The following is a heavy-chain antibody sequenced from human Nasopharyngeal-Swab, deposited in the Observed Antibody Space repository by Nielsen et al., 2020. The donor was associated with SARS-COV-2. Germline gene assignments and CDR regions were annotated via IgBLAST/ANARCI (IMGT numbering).Heavy chain of an antibody. CDR1: GDTFNNNA. CDR2: IIPIYGTT. V-gene: IGHV1-69*13. D-gene: IGHD3-22*01. Sequence: SVKVSCKAPGDTFNNNAISWVRQAPGQGLEWMGGIIPIYGTTNRAQKFQGRLTITADDTTNTADMELSSLRSEDTAVYYCARESLPSYYDDSRGYAGYAFDIWGQGTMVTVS. J-gene: IGHJ3*02. CDR3: ARESLPSYYDDSRGYAGYAFDI.